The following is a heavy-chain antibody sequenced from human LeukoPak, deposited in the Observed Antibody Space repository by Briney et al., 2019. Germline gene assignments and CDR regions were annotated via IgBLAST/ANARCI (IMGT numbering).Heavy chain of an antibody. Sequence: PRGSLRLSCAASGFTFSSYAMSWVRQAPGKGLEWVSAISGSGGSTYYADSVKGRFTISRDNSKNTLYLQMNSLRAEDTAVYYCAKNPVASHYDSSAYPDGFDIRGQGTMVTVSS. CDR3: AKNPVASHYDSSAYPDGFDI. D-gene: IGHD3-22*01. J-gene: IGHJ3*02. CDR2: ISGSGGST. CDR1: GFTFSSYA. V-gene: IGHV3-23*01.